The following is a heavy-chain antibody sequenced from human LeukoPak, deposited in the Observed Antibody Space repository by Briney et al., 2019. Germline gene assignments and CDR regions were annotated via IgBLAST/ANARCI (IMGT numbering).Heavy chain of an antibody. Sequence: PSETLSLTCTVSGGSISSYYWSWIRQPAGKGLEWIWRIYTSGSTNYNPSLKSRVTVSVDTSKNQFSLKLSSVTAADTAVYYCARGGRKGNWFDPWGQGTLVTVSS. CDR1: GGSISSYY. CDR2: IYTSGST. V-gene: IGHV4-4*07. CDR3: ARGGRKGNWFDP. D-gene: IGHD3-16*01. J-gene: IGHJ5*02.